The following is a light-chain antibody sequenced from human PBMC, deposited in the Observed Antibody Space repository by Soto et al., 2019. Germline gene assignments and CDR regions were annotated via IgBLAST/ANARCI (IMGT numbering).Light chain of an antibody. Sequence: EIVLMQSPATLSLSPGERATLSCRASQSVSSSFLAWYQQHPGQAPRLLIYGAPSSATGIQDRFSGSGSGTEFTLTISRLEPDDSAVYYRKQNGSSSPAFGRGTKVDIK. V-gene: IGKV3-20*01. CDR2: GAP. J-gene: IGKJ1*01. CDR3: KQNGSSSPA. CDR1: QSVSSSF.